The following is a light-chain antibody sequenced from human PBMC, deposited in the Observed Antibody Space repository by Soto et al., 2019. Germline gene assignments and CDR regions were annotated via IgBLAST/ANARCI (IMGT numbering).Light chain of an antibody. CDR1: SSNLGAGYD. CDR3: QSYDGSLATSI. Sequence: QSVLTQPPSVSGTPGQRVSISCTGTSSNLGAGYDVHWYQQLPGAAPRLLIFGNNVRPSGVPDRFSGSKSGTSASLAITGLQAEDEAIYHRQSYDGSLATSIFGAGTKLTVL. J-gene: IGLJ2*01. CDR2: GNN. V-gene: IGLV1-40*01.